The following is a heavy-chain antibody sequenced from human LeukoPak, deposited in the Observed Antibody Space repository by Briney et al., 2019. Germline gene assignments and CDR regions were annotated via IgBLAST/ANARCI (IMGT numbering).Heavy chain of an antibody. Sequence: SETLSLTCTVSGGSISSSSYYWGWIRQPPGTGLEWIGSIYYSGSTYYNPSLKSRVTISVDTSKNQFSLKLSSVTAADTAVYYCARRDSSGWYNWFDPWGQGTLVTVSS. D-gene: IGHD6-19*01. J-gene: IGHJ5*02. CDR1: GGSISSSSYY. CDR3: ARRDSSGWYNWFDP. CDR2: IYYSGST. V-gene: IGHV4-39*01.